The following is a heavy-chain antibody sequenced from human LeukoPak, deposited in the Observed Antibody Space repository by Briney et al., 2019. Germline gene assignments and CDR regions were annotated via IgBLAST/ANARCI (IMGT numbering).Heavy chain of an antibody. CDR3: ASGGSDVAAACKY. V-gene: IGHV1-8*01. Sequence: GASVKVSCKASGYTFTSYDINWVRQATGQGLEWMGWMNPNSGNTGYAQKFQGRVTMTRNTSISTAYMELNSLRSEDTAVYYCASGGSDVAAACKYWGQGTLVTVSS. CDR2: MNPNSGNT. CDR1: GYTFTSYD. J-gene: IGHJ4*02. D-gene: IGHD2-15*01.